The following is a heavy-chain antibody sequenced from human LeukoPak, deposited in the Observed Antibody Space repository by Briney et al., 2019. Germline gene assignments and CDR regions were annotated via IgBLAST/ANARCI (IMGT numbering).Heavy chain of an antibody. D-gene: IGHD3-3*01. CDR1: GGSISSYY. J-gene: IGHJ6*02. Sequence: SETLSLTCTVSGGSISSYYWSWIRQPAGKGLEWIGRIYTSGSTNYNPSLKSRDTMSVDTSKNQFSLKLSSVTAADTAVYYCARDRDDFWSGYSYGMDVWGQGTTVTVSS. CDR3: ARDRDDFWSGYSYGMDV. V-gene: IGHV4-4*07. CDR2: IYTSGST.